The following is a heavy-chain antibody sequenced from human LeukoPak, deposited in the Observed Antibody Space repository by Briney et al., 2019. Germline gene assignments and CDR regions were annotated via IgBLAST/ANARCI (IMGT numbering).Heavy chain of an antibody. Sequence: GGSLRLSCAASGFTFSSYIMNWVRQAPGKGLEWVSSISGSGSSIYYADSVKARFAISRDNSKNTLFLQMNSLRAEDTAVYYCARGGVVYPDSFDIWGRGTMVTVSS. CDR1: GFTFSSYI. CDR3: ARGGVVYPDSFDI. CDR2: ISGSGSSI. V-gene: IGHV3-21*01. D-gene: IGHD2-15*01. J-gene: IGHJ3*02.